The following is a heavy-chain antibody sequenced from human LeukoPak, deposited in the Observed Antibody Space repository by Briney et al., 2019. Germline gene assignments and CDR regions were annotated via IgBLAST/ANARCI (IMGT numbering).Heavy chain of an antibody. D-gene: IGHD5-24*01. CDR1: GFTFSSYA. CDR2: ISYDGSNK. V-gene: IGHV3-30*04. Sequence: GGSLRLSCAASGFTFSSYAMHWVRQAPGKGLEWVAVISYDGSNKYYADSVKGRFTISRDNSKNTLYLQMNSLRAEDTAVYYCARDKGMATMDGFDYWGQGTLVTVSS. J-gene: IGHJ4*02. CDR3: ARDKGMATMDGFDY.